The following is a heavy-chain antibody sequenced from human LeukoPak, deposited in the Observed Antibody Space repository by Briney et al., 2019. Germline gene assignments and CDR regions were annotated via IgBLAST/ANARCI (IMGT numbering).Heavy chain of an antibody. V-gene: IGHV4-4*02. Sequence: PSETLSLTCAVSGGSISSSNWWSWVRQPPGKGLEWIGEIYHSGSTNYNPSLKSRVTISVDKSKNQFSLKLSSVTAADTAVYYCARDLRVVPAATNWFDPWGQGTLVPVSS. D-gene: IGHD2-2*01. J-gene: IGHJ5*02. CDR3: ARDLRVVPAATNWFDP. CDR2: IYHSGST. CDR1: GGSISSSNW.